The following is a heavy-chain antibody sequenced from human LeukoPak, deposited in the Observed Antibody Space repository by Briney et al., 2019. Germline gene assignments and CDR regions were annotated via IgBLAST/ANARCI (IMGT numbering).Heavy chain of an antibody. CDR3: ARRDWHYYGSGPPYWYFDL. J-gene: IGHJ2*01. V-gene: IGHV4-59*01. CDR1: GGSISSYY. D-gene: IGHD3-10*01. CDR2: IYYSGST. Sequence: SETLSLTCTVSGGSISSYYWSWIRQPPGKGLEWIGYIYYSGSTNYNPSLKSRVTISVDTSKNQFSLKLSSVTAADTAVYYCARRDWHYYGSGPPYWYFDLWGRGTLVTVSS.